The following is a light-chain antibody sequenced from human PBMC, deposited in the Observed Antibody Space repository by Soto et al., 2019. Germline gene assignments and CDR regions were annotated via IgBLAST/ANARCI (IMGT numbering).Light chain of an antibody. CDR1: QRVTSN. Sequence: IVLTQSPATLSSSPGARATLSCRASQRVTSNYLAWYQQKPGQAPRLLIYAASTRATGIPVRFSGSGSETEFTLTIRSLQSEDSALYYCHQYNNWPWTFGQGTKVDIK. CDR3: HQYNNWPWT. CDR2: AAS. J-gene: IGKJ1*01. V-gene: IGKV3-15*01.